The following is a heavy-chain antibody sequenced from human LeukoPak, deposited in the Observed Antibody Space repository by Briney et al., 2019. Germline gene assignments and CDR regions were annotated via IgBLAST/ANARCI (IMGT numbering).Heavy chain of an antibody. D-gene: IGHD3-10*01. CDR1: GFTFSSYA. V-gene: IGHV3-30*04. J-gene: IGHJ5*02. CDR2: ISNDGTYK. Sequence: GGSLRLSCAASGFTFSSYAMHWVRQAPDKGLEYVAVISNDGTYKYYGDSVKGRFTISRDNSKNTLYLQMDGLRVEDTAVYSCTRKSGGSQRKMDDWFDPWGQGTLVIVSS. CDR3: TRKSGGSQRKMDDWFDP.